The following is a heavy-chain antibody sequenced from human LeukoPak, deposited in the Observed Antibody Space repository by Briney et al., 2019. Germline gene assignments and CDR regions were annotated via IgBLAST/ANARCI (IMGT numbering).Heavy chain of an antibody. J-gene: IGHJ4*02. D-gene: IGHD3-22*01. Sequence: VASVKVSCKASGYTFTSYYMHWVRQAPGQGLEWMGIINPSGGSTSYAQKFQGRVTMTRDMSTSTAYMELSSLRSEDTAVYYCAREASSGYYYFDYWGQGTLVTVSS. CDR1: GYTFTSYY. CDR3: AREASSGYYYFDY. V-gene: IGHV1-46*01. CDR2: INPSGGST.